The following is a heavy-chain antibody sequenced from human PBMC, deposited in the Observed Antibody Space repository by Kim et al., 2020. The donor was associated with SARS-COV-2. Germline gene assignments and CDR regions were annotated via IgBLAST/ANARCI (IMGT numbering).Heavy chain of an antibody. V-gene: IGHV4-59*08. CDR2: VYYSGTSGSTIT. Sequence: SETLSLTCTVSGDSISDYYWSWVRLPPGKGLDWIAYVYYSGTSGSTITNYNPSLKSRVTISIDTSKNQFSLTLSSVTAADTAVYYCSRRPSGTINGGFD. CDR1: GDSISDYY. J-gene: IGHJ4*01. D-gene: IGHD3-10*01. CDR3: SRRPSGTINGGFD.